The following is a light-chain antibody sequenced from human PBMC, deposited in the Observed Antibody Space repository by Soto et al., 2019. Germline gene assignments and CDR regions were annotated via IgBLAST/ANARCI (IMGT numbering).Light chain of an antibody. CDR1: SSNIGAGYD. Sequence: QSVLTQPPSVSGAPGQRVTISCTGSSSNIGAGYDVHWYQQLPGTAPKLLIYGNSNRPSGVPDRFSGSKSGTSASLAITGLQADAEVYYYCQSYDSSLSGYVVFGGGTKVTVL. V-gene: IGLV1-40*01. J-gene: IGLJ2*01. CDR2: GNS. CDR3: QSYDSSLSGYVV.